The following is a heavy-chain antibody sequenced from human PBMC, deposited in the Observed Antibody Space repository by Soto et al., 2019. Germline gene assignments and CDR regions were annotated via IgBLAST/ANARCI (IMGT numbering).Heavy chain of an antibody. CDR1: GGSFSGYY. J-gene: IGHJ6*02. CDR2: INHSGST. V-gene: IGHV4-34*01. Sequence: KTSETLSLTCAVYGGSFSGYYWSWIRQPPGKGLEWIGEINHSGSTNYNPSLESRVTISVDTSKNQFSLKLSSVTAADTAVYYCARVPHSSGWYSYYYGMDVWGQGTTVTVSS. CDR3: ARVPHSSGWYSYYYGMDV. D-gene: IGHD6-19*01.